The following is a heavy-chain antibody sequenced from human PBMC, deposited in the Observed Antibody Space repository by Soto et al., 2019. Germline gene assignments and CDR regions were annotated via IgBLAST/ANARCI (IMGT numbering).Heavy chain of an antibody. CDR2: MYYSGST. V-gene: IGHV4-59*01. J-gene: IGHJ3*01. D-gene: IGHD2-15*01. CDR1: GGSISSYY. Sequence: SETLSLTCTFSGGSISSYYWNLIRQSPGKGLEWIGYMYYSGSTKYNPSLKSRATISLDTSKNQFSLNLRSVTAADTAVYYCARGTVLVVAANKYTDAFDFWGQGTMVTVSS. CDR3: ARGTVLVVAANKYTDAFDF.